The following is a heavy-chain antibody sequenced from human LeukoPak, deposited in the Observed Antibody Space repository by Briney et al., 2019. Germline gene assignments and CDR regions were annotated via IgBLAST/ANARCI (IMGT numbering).Heavy chain of an antibody. V-gene: IGHV3-7*01. CDR3: ARLTNRYFDL. Sequence: GGSVRLSCAASGFTFSVYWTSWVRQAPGKGLEWVANIKQYGSETHYVASVKGRFTISRDNAKSSLYLQMSSLRGDDTAVYYCARLTNRYFDLWGRGTLVSASS. CDR1: GFTFSVYW. J-gene: IGHJ2*01. D-gene: IGHD4/OR15-4a*01. CDR2: IKQYGSET.